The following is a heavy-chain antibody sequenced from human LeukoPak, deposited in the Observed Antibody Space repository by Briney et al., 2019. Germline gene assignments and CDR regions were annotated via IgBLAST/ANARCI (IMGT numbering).Heavy chain of an antibody. V-gene: IGHV3-53*01. CDR2: IYSGGST. CDR1: GFTVSNNY. J-gene: IGHJ6*02. CDR3: AREYSGMDV. D-gene: IGHD1-1*01. Sequence: GGSLRLSCAASGFTVSNNYMNWVRQAPGKGLEWVSVIYSGGSTRYADSVKGRFAISRDNSKNTLYLQMNSLRAEDTAVYYCAREYSGMDVWGLGTTVTVSS.